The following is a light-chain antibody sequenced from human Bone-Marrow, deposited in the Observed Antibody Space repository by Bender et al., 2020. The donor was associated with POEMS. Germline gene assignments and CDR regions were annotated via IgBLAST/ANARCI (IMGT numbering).Light chain of an antibody. J-gene: IGLJ1*01. Sequence: SFELTQPPSVSVSPGQTANIACFGHNLGDIYVSWYQQKPGQSPVLVIYQSDKRPSGIPERFSGSSSGNTATLTISGTQAEDEADYYCSSYAGTNIYYVFGTGTKVTVL. CDR3: SSYAGTNIYYV. V-gene: IGLV3-1*01. CDR1: NLGDIY. CDR2: QSD.